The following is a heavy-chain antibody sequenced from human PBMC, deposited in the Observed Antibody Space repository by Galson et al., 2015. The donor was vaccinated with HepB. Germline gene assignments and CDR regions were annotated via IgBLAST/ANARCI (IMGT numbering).Heavy chain of an antibody. CDR1: GGSISSYY. CDR2: IYYSGST. CDR3: ASLRYSYGLHFDY. D-gene: IGHD5-18*01. J-gene: IGHJ4*02. V-gene: IGHV4-59*08. Sequence: TLSLTCTVSGGSISSYYWSWIRQPPGKGLEWIGYIYYSGSTNYNPSLKSRVTISVDTSKNQFSLKLSSVTAADTAVYYCASLRYSYGLHFDYWGQGTLVTVSS.